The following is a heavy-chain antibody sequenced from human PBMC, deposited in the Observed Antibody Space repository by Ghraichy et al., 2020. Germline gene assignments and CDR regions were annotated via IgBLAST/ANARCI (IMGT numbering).Heavy chain of an antibody. J-gene: IGHJ5*02. CDR2: INPSGGST. CDR1: GYTFTSYY. Sequence: ASVKVSCKASGYTFTSYYMHWVRQAPGQGLEWMGIINPSGGSTSYAQKFQGRVTMTRDTSTSTVYMELSSLRSEDTAVYYCARGVGVPAAIGQNWFDPWGQGTLVTVSS. V-gene: IGHV1-46*01. D-gene: IGHD2-2*01. CDR3: ARGVGVPAAIGQNWFDP.